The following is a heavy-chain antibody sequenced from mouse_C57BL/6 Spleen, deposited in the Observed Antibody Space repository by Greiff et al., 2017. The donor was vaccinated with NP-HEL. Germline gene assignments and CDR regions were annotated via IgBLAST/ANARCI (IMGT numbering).Heavy chain of an antibody. D-gene: IGHD4-1*01. CDR1: GYTFTSYT. CDR2: INPSSGYT. CDR3: ASANWDVDWLAY. V-gene: IGHV1-4*01. J-gene: IGHJ3*01. Sequence: VQLQQSGAELARPGASVKMSCKASGYTFTSYTMHWVKQRPGPGLAWIGYINPSSGYTKSNQKFKDKATLTADKSSSTAYLQLSSLTSEDSAVYYCASANWDVDWLAYWGQGTLVTVSA.